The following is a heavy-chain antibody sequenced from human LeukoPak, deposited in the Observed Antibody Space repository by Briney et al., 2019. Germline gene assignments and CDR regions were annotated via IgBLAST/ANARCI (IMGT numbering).Heavy chain of an antibody. CDR1: GYTFTGYY. CDR2: INPNRVGT. V-gene: IGHV1-2*02. D-gene: IGHD3-22*01. CDR3: ARLRKNYYYGSSGARNWFDP. Sequence: ASVKLSCKASGYTFTGYYMHCVREAPGQRREGRGWINPNRVGTNYPQKFHGRFTTTSRTPIRTAYLELSRLRSDDTAVYYCARLRKNYYYGSSGARNWFDPWGQGTLVTVSS. J-gene: IGHJ5*02.